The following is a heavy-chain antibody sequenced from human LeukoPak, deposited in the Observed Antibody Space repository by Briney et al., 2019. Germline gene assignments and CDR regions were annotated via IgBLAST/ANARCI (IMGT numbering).Heavy chain of an antibody. CDR1: GFTFNTYT. CDR2: ISGSSGII. D-gene: IGHD3-22*01. J-gene: IGHJ4*02. V-gene: IGHV3-48*01. CDR3: ARGSTYYEGSGQVPFDY. Sequence: GGSLRLSCAASGFTFNTYTMNWVRQAPGKGLEWVSYISGSSGIIDYADSVRGRVTISRDNAKNSLYLQMNSLRAEDTAVYYCARGSTYYEGSGQVPFDYWGQGTLVTVSS.